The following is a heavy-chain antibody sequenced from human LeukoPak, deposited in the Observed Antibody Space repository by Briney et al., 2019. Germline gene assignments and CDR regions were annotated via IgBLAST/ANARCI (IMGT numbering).Heavy chain of an antibody. J-gene: IGHJ4*02. D-gene: IGHD6-13*01. V-gene: IGHV4-39*06. CDR2: IYYSGST. CDR3: ARVAAATFDY. Sequence: SETLSLTCTVSGGSISSSSYYWGWIRQPPGKGLEWIGSIYYSGSTYYNPSLKSRVTISVDTSKNQFTLKLSSVTAADTAVYYCARVAAATFDYWGQGTLVTVSS. CDR1: GGSISSSSYY.